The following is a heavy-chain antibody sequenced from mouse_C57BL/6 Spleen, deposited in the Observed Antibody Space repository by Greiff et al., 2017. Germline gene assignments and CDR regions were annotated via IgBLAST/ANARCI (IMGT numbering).Heavy chain of an antibody. V-gene: IGHV5-17*01. J-gene: IGHJ4*01. CDR3: ARSRSATVYDMDY. D-gene: IGHD1-1*01. Sequence: EVMLVESGGGLVKPGGSLKLSCAASGFTFSDYGMHWVRQAPEKGLEWVAYISSGSSTIYYADTVKGRFTISRDNAKNTLFLQMTSLRSEDTAMYYWARSRSATVYDMDYWGQGTSVTVSS. CDR1: GFTFSDYG. CDR2: ISSGSSTI.